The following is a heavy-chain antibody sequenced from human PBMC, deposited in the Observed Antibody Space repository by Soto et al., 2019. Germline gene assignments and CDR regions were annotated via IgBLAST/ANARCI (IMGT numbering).Heavy chain of an antibody. D-gene: IGHD3-9*01. CDR3: AHKGPEDWPLDY. J-gene: IGHJ4*02. CDR2: IYWDDSK. CDR1: GFSLSTSGVG. V-gene: IGHV2-5*02. Sequence: QITLKESGPTLVRPTQTLTLTCAFSGFSLSTSGVGVGWIRQPPGKALEWLAAIYWDDSKHYNPSLRSRLTITKDTSKNQVVLTMTNMDPMYTGTYYCAHKGPEDWPLDYWGQGTLVTFSS.